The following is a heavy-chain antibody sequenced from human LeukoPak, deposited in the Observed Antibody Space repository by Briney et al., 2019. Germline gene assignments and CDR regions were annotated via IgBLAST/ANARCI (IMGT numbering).Heavy chain of an antibody. V-gene: IGHV4-34*01. J-gene: IGHJ4*02. CDR1: GGSFSGYY. CDR2: INHSGST. Sequence: TSETLSLTCAVYGGSFSGYYWSWIRQPPGKGLEWIGEINHSGSTNYNPSLKSRVTISVDTSKNQFSLKLSSVTAADTAVYYCARRGAEFIVVVPAAPFDYWGQGTLVTVSS. CDR3: ARRGAEFIVVVPAAPFDY. D-gene: IGHD2-2*01.